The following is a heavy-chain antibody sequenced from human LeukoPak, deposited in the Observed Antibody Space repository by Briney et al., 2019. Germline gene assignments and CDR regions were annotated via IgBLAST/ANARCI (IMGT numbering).Heavy chain of an antibody. J-gene: IGHJ4*02. D-gene: IGHD7-27*01. CDR2: IIPILGIA. V-gene: IGHV1-69*04. CDR1: GGTFSSYA. CDR3: ASGETGSYFDY. Sequence: SVKVSCKASGGTFSSYAISWVRQAPGQGLEWMGRIIPILGIANYAQKFQGRVTITADKSTSTAYMELSSLRSEDTAVYYCASGETGSYFDYWGQGTLVTVSS.